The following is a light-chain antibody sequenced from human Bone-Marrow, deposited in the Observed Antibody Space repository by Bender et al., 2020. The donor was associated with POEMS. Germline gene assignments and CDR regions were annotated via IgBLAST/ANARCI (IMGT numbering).Light chain of an antibody. Sequence: QSALTQPASMSGYPGQSVTISCTGTSADIGRYDYVSWYQQHPGKAPKLILSRVNDRPSGVSDRFSGSKSGNTASLTISGLQAEDEADYYCSSYTSASTLEVFGGGTKLTVL. J-gene: IGLJ3*02. CDR2: RVN. V-gene: IGLV2-14*03. CDR1: SADIGRYDY. CDR3: SSYTSASTLEV.